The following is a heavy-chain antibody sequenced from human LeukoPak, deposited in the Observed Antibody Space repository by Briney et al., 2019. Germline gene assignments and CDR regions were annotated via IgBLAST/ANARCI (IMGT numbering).Heavy chain of an antibody. CDR1: GFTFSSYS. CDR3: TRGSYGDYEY. CDR2: IDPSSTYI. V-gene: IGHV3-21*01. D-gene: IGHD4-17*01. J-gene: IGHJ4*02. Sequence: PGGSLRLSCAASGFTFSSYSMNWVRQAPGKGLEWVSSIDPSSTYIYYADSVKGRFTISRDNAQNSLYLQMNSLRAEDTAVYYCTRGSYGDYEYWGQGTLVTVSS.